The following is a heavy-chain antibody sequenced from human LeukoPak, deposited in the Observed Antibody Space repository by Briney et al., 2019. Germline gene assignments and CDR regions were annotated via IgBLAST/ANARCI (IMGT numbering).Heavy chain of an antibody. J-gene: IGHJ4*02. CDR2: ISGSGGST. CDR3: AKEDAKVRGVINY. V-gene: IGHV3-23*01. CDR1: GFTFSTYA. Sequence: TGGSLRLSCAASGFTFSTYAMSWVRQAPGKGLEWVSGISGSGGSTYYADSVKGRFTISRDNSKNTLYLQMSSLRAEDTAVYFCAKEDAKVRGVINYWGQGTLVTVSS. D-gene: IGHD3-10*01.